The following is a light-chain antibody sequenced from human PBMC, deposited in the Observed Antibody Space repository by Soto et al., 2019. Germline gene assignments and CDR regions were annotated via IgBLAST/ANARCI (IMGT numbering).Light chain of an antibody. V-gene: IGKV1-39*01. Sequence: DIQMTQSPSSLSAAVGDSVTFTCRASQSIDTFVNWYQQKPGKAPSLLIYAASSLQSGVPSRFSGSGSGTDFTLTISSLQPEDVATYICQHCYSPHWTFGQGTKVEIK. CDR2: AAS. CDR3: QHCYSPHWT. CDR1: QSIDTF. J-gene: IGKJ1*01.